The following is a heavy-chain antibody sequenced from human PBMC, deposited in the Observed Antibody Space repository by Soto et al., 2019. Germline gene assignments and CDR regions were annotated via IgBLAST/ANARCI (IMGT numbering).Heavy chain of an antibody. CDR3: ARDYELGNWNYFKYGRMDV. CDR1: GGTFSSYA. CDR2: IIPIFGTA. D-gene: IGHD1-7*01. J-gene: IGHJ6*01. Sequence: GASVKVSCKASGGTFSSYAISWVRQAPGQGLEWMGGIIPIFGTANYAQKFQGRVTITADESTSTAYMELSSLRSEDTAVYYCARDYELGNWNYFKYGRMDVWGQGTTVTVSS. V-gene: IGHV1-69*13.